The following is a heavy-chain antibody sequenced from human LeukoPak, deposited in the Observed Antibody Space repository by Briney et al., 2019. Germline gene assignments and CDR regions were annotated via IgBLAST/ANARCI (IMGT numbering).Heavy chain of an antibody. J-gene: IGHJ5*02. Sequence: SETLSLTCTVSGGSISSSSYYWGWIRQPPGKGLEWIGSIYYSGSTYYNPSLKSRVTISVDTSKNQFSLKLSSVTAADTAVYYCAVTYYYDSSGCLPYNWFDPWGQGTLVTVSS. V-gene: IGHV4-39*01. D-gene: IGHD3-22*01. CDR2: IYYSGST. CDR1: GGSISSSSYY. CDR3: AVTYYYDSSGCLPYNWFDP.